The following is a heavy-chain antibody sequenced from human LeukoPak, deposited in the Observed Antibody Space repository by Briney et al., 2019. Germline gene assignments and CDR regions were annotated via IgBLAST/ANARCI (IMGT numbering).Heavy chain of an antibody. Sequence: PGGSLRLSCAASEFTFSSYSMNWVRQAPGKGLQWVSYITGSGSGIHYADSVKGRFTISRDNSKNTLYLQMNSLRAEDTAVYYCAKDKSPTFDWLLNYYYGMDVWGQGTTVTVSS. V-gene: IGHV3-23*01. CDR3: AKDKSPTFDWLLNYYYGMDV. D-gene: IGHD3-9*01. CDR2: ITGSGSGI. J-gene: IGHJ6*02. CDR1: EFTFSSYS.